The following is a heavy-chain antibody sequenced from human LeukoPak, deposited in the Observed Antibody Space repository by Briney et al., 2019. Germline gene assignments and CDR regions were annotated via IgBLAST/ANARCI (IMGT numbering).Heavy chain of an antibody. D-gene: IGHD4-17*01. Sequence: GASVKVSCKASGGTFSSYAISWVRQAPGKGLEWVSAISGSGGSTYYADSVKGRFTISRDNSKNTLYLQMNSLRAEDTAVYYCAKDLWGDYGDFDYWGQGTLVTVSS. CDR3: AKDLWGDYGDFDY. CDR2: ISGSGGST. V-gene: IGHV3-23*01. J-gene: IGHJ4*02. CDR1: GGTFSSYA.